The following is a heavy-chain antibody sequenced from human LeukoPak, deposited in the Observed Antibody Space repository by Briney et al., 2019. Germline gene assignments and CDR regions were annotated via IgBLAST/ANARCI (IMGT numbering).Heavy chain of an antibody. J-gene: IGHJ4*02. D-gene: IGHD3-3*01. CDR1: GFTFSSYA. Sequence: GGSLRLSCAASGFTFSSYAMSWVHQAPGKGLEWVSAISGSGGSTYYADSVKGRFTISRDNSKNTLYLQMNSLRAEDTAVYYCAKPGEEDFWSGYHYFDYWGQGTLVTVSS. CDR3: AKPGEEDFWSGYHYFDY. V-gene: IGHV3-23*01. CDR2: ISGSGGST.